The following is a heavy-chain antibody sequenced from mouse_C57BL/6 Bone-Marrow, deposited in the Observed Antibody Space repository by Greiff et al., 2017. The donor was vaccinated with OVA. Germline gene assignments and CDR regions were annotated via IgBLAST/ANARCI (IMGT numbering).Heavy chain of an antibody. CDR1: GYTFTSYW. D-gene: IGHD2-1*01. CDR2: IYPSDSET. V-gene: IGHV1-61*01. J-gene: IGHJ1*03. CDR3: ARSGYGNPWYFDV. Sequence: QVQLKQSGAELVRPGSSVKLSCKASGYTFTSYWMDWVKQRPGQGLEWIGNIYPSDSETHYNQTFKDKATLTVDKSSSTAYMQLSSLTSEDSAVYYCARSGYGNPWYFDVWGTGTTVTVSS.